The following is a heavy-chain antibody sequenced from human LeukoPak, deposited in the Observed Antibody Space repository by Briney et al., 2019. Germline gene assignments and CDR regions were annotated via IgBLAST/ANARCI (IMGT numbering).Heavy chain of an antibody. CDR3: ARDPRGIAAAGTGYYFDY. CDR2: ISSSSSYI. V-gene: IGHV3-21*01. D-gene: IGHD6-13*01. CDR1: GFTFSSYS. Sequence: GGSLRLSCAASGFTFSSYSMTWVRQAPGKGLEWVSSISSSSSYIYYADSVKGRFTISRDNAKNSLYLQMNSLRAEDTAVYYCARDPRGIAAAGTGYYFDYWGQGTLVTVSS. J-gene: IGHJ4*02.